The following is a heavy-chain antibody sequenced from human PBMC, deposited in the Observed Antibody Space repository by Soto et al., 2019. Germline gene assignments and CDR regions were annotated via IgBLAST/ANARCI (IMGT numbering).Heavy chain of an antibody. Sequence: SETLSLTCTVSGGSISSYYWSWIRQPPGKGLEWIGYIYYSGSTNYNPSLKSRVTISVDTSKNQFSLKLSSVTAADTAVYYCAARQLVYNERYYYYYYYMDVWGKGTTVTVSS. V-gene: IGHV4-59*01. CDR3: AARQLVYNERYYYYYYYMDV. CDR1: GGSISSYY. CDR2: IYYSGST. D-gene: IGHD6-6*01. J-gene: IGHJ6*03.